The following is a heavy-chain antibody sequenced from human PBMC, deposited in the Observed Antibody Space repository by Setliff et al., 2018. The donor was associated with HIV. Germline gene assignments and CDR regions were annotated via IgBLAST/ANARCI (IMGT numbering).Heavy chain of an antibody. Sequence: ETLRLSCVASGFTLSGYSMSWVRQVPGKGLEWVSAIDPSGSRIFYSDSVKGRFTISRDNSKNTLYLQMNSLTAEDTAVYYCAKVDNGHCTSASCRDFDYWGQGTLVTVS. J-gene: IGHJ4*02. CDR2: IDPSGSRI. CDR1: GFTLSGYS. CDR3: AKVDNGHCTSASCRDFDY. D-gene: IGHD2-2*03. V-gene: IGHV3-23*01.